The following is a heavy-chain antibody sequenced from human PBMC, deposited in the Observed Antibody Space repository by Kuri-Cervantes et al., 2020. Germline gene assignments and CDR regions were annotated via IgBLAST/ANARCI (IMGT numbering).Heavy chain of an antibody. D-gene: IGHD2-15*01. CDR3: ASGPFCGGGSFYLGWFDP. Sequence: GGSLRLSCTGSGYSFTGYWIGWVRQRPGKGLEWMGIICPGNADTRYSPSVQGQVTISADKSISTDYLQWSSLKASDTAMYYCASGPFCGGGSFYLGWFDPWGQGTLVTVSS. CDR2: ICPGNADT. V-gene: IGHV5-51*01. CDR1: GYSFTGYW. J-gene: IGHJ5*02.